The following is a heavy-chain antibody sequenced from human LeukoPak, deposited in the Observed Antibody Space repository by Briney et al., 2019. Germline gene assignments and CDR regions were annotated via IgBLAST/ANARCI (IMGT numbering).Heavy chain of an antibody. Sequence: PGGSLRLSCAASGFTVSSNYMSWVRQAPGKGLEWVSVIYSGGSTYYADSVKGRFTISRDNSKNTLYLQMNSLRAEDTAVYYCARVLGQMVRGVFYYYYYMDVWGKGTTVTISS. CDR3: ARVLGQMVRGVFYYYYYMDV. CDR1: GFTVSSNY. J-gene: IGHJ6*03. D-gene: IGHD3-10*01. V-gene: IGHV3-53*01. CDR2: IYSGGST.